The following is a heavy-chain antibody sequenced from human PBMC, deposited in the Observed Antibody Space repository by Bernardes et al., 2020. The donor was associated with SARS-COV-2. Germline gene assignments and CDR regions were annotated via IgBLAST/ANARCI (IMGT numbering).Heavy chain of an antibody. D-gene: IGHD2-21*01. Sequence: ETLSLTCSVSGGSVRNSNYYWGWIRQPPGKGLEWIGSVYSSGSAYYNPSLQSRVTASVDTSKNQFSLRLSFATAADTAVYYCAGSSCGIDCYIGGLRSWDYGMDVWGHGTTVIVSS. CDR2: VYSSGSA. V-gene: IGHV4-39*01. CDR3: AGSSCGIDCYIGGLRSWDYGMDV. J-gene: IGHJ6*02. CDR1: GGSVRNSNYY.